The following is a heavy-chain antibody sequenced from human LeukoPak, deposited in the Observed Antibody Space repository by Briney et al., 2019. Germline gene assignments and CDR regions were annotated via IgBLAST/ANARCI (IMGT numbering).Heavy chain of an antibody. D-gene: IGHD5-18*01. V-gene: IGHV3-21*01. CDR2: ISSSSSYI. CDR3: ARGGYSSFDY. CDR1: GFTFSRNW. J-gene: IGHJ4*02. Sequence: GGSLRLSCAASGFTFSRNWMHWVRQAPGKGLEWVSSISSSSSYIYYADSVKGRFTISRDNAKNSLYLQMNSLRAEDTAVYYCARGGYSSFDYWGQGTLVTVSS.